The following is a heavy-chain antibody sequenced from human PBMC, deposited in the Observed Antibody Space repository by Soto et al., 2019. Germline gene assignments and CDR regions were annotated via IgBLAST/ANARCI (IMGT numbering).Heavy chain of an antibody. CDR2: IHDTATT. CDR3: ASQYYDFSSGALDF. V-gene: IGHV4-30-4*01. Sequence: QVQLQESGPGLVKPSQTLSLTCTVSGGSISSDDYYWSWIRQPPGKGLEWIGDIHDTATTSYNPSRKSRLTLSIATSKNPLSLTLRSVTAADTAVYFCASQYYDFSSGALDFWGQGILVTVSS. CDR1: GGSISSDDYY. J-gene: IGHJ4*02. D-gene: IGHD3-3*01.